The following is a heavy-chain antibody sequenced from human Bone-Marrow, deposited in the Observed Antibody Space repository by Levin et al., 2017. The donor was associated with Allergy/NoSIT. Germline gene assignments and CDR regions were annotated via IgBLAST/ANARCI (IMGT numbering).Heavy chain of an antibody. CDR3: ARGSSNIYVGNFDL. CDR1: GFTFRNYW. D-gene: IGHD2/OR15-2a*01. V-gene: IGHV3-7*01. CDR2: IKQDGNEK. Sequence: QPGGSLRLSCTASGFTFRNYWMTWVRQAPGKGLEWVANIKQDGNEKHYVDSARGRFTISRDNAENSLYLDVNSLRAEDTAVFYCARGSSNIYVGNFDLWGQGTLVTVS. J-gene: IGHJ4*02.